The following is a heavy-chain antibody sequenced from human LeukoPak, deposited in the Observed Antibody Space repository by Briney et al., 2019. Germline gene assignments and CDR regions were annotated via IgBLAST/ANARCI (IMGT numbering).Heavy chain of an antibody. D-gene: IGHD4-17*01. CDR2: IYYSGST. V-gene: IGHV4-59*11. CDR3: ARDGDYDWYFDL. CDR1: GGSISGHY. Sequence: SETLSLTCTVSGGSISGHYWSWIRQPPGKGLDWIGYIYYSGSTNYNPSLKSRTTISLDTSKSQFSLKLNSVTAADTAVYYCARDGDYDWYFDLWGRGTLATVSS. J-gene: IGHJ2*01.